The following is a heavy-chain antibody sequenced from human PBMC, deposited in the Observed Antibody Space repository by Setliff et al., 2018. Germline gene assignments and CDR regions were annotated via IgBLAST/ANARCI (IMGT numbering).Heavy chain of an antibody. CDR3: ARANKKLDYYYYYYMDV. D-gene: IGHD1-1*01. Sequence: PSETLSLTCTVSGDSITSGSDYWNWIRQPAGKGLEWIGRIYTNGGTDYNPYLKSRVTISLDTSKNQFSLKLSSVTAADTAVYYCARANKKLDYYYYYYMDVWGTGTSVTVSS. V-gene: IGHV4-61*02. J-gene: IGHJ6*03. CDR1: GDSITSGSDY. CDR2: IYTNGGT.